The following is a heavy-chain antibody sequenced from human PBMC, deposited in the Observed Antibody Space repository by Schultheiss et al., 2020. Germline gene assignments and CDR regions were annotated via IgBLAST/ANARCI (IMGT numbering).Heavy chain of an antibody. CDR2: IYYSGST. CDR1: GGSISSGGYY. CDR3: ARKAHGSSCFDY. D-gene: IGHD6-13*01. V-gene: IGHV4-31*03. J-gene: IGHJ4*02. Sequence: SETLSLTCTVSGGSISSGGYYWSWIRQHPGKGLEWIGYIYYSGSTYYNPSLKSRVTISVDTSKNQFSLKLSSVTAADTAVYYCARKAHGSSCFDYWGQGTLVTSPQ.